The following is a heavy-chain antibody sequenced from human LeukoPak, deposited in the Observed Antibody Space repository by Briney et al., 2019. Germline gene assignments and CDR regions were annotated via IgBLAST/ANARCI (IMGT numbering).Heavy chain of an antibody. D-gene: IGHD2-2*01. CDR1: GFTFDNHW. V-gene: IGHV3-7*01. CDR3: VRDCSDAGCYASAFDI. J-gene: IGHJ3*02. Sequence: GGSLRLSCAASGFTFDNHWMSWVRQAPGKGLEWVANIKQDGSGQNYADSVKGRFTISRDNTKNTLYLQMISLRAEDTAVYYCVRDCSDAGCYASAFDIWGRGTMVTVSS. CDR2: IKQDGSGQ.